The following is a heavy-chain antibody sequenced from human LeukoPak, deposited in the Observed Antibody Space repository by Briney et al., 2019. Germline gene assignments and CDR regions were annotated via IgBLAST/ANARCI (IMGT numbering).Heavy chain of an antibody. CDR3: ARAQVVPAAISDY. CDR2: INPNSGGT. Sequence: ASVKVSCKASGGTFSSYAISWVRQAPGQGLEWMGWINPNSGGTNYAQKFQGRVTMTRDTSISTAYMELSRLRSDDTAVYYCARAQVVPAAISDYWGQGTLVTVSS. D-gene: IGHD2-2*02. J-gene: IGHJ4*02. V-gene: IGHV1-2*02. CDR1: GGTFSSYA.